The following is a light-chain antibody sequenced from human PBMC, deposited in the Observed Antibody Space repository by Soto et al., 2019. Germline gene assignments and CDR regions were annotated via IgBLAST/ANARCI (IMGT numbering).Light chain of an antibody. CDR3: ISYTVSRGYV. CDR1: SSDIGAYDH. V-gene: IGLV2-14*01. J-gene: IGLJ1*01. CDR2: SVS. Sequence: QSVLTEPASVSGSLGQSITISCSGTSSDIGAYDHVAWFLQFPGKTPKLVIYSVSNRPSGVSYRFSGSKSGNTASLTISGLQADDEADYYCISYTVSRGYVFGPGTKVTVL.